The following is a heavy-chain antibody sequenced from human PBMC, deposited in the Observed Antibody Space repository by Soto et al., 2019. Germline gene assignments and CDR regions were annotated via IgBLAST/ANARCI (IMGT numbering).Heavy chain of an antibody. Sequence: QVKLVQSGAEEKKPGASVKVSCKTSGYTFTGYAMHWVRQAPGQWLEWMGWINAGNGNTKYSQKFQGRVTITRDTSASTAYMELSSLRSEDTAVYYCARAVAVAADFDYWGQGTLVTVSS. CDR2: INAGNGNT. J-gene: IGHJ4*02. V-gene: IGHV1-3*05. D-gene: IGHD6-19*01. CDR1: GYTFTGYA. CDR3: ARAVAVAADFDY.